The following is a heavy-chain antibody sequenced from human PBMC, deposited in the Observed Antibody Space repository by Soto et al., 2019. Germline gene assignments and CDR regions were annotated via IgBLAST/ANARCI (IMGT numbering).Heavy chain of an antibody. CDR3: ARTFDTITYYFDY. J-gene: IGHJ4*02. D-gene: IGHD3-9*01. CDR1: EFSFSSYA. V-gene: IGHV3-30-3*01. CDR2: ISFNGNSL. Sequence: XGSLRLSFTAAEFSFSSYAMHWIRQSPGKGLEWVAVISFNGNSLHYADSVKDRFTISRDNSKSTLYLQMNNMRTEDTAVYYCARTFDTITYYFDYWGQGALVTVSS.